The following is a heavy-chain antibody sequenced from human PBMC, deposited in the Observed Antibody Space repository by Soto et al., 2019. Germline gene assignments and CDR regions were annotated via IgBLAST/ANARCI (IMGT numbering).Heavy chain of an antibody. CDR1: GFTFSSYA. V-gene: IGHV3-30-3*01. J-gene: IGHJ6*02. Sequence: GGSLRLSCAASGFTFSSYAMHWVRQAPGKGLEWVAVISYDGSNKYYADSVKGRFTISRDNSKNTYLQMNSLRADDTAVYYCARDSWDYSNYDPRGGMDVWGQGATVTVSS. D-gene: IGHD4-4*01. CDR3: ARDSWDYSNYDPRGGMDV. CDR2: ISYDGSNK.